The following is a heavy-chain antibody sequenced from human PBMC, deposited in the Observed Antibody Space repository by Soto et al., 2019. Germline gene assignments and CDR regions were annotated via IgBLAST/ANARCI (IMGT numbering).Heavy chain of an antibody. Sequence: GGSLRLSCAASGFTFSDHYMDWVRPAPGKGLEWVGRTRNKANSYTTEYAASVKGRLTISRDDSTNSLYLQMNSLKTEDTAVYYCARSDSSGYYSHRCDAFDIWGQGTMVTVSS. J-gene: IGHJ3*02. CDR1: GFTFSDHY. V-gene: IGHV3-72*01. D-gene: IGHD3-22*01. CDR2: TRNKANSYTT. CDR3: ARSDSSGYYSHRCDAFDI.